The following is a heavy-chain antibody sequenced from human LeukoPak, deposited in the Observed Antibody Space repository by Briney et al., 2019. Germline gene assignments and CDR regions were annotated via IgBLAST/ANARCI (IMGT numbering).Heavy chain of an antibody. J-gene: IGHJ4*02. Sequence: PSETLSLTCTVSGGSISSSSYYWGWIRQPPGKGLEWIGSIYYSGSTYYNPSLKSRVTISVDTSKNQFSLKLSPVTAADTAVYYCARERGENYYDSSGYLDYWGQGTLVTVSS. CDR2: IYYSGST. CDR3: ARERGENYYDSSGYLDY. D-gene: IGHD3-22*01. CDR1: GGSISSSSYY. V-gene: IGHV4-39*07.